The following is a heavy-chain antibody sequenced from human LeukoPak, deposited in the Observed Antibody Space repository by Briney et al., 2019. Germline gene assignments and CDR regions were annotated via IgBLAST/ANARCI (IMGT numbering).Heavy chain of an antibody. D-gene: IGHD3-10*01. CDR2: IESNGLT. V-gene: IGHV3-74*01. CDR1: GVTFSSYG. CDR3: AKAATYFYGSVTYDWFES. J-gene: IGHJ5*01. Sequence: GGSLRLSCTASGVTFSSYGMHWLRQVPGEGLMLVSRIESNGLTLYADSVRDRFTISRDNGKSTIYLQMNSLRVDDTALYYCAKAATYFYGSVTYDWFESWGQGTLVTVSS.